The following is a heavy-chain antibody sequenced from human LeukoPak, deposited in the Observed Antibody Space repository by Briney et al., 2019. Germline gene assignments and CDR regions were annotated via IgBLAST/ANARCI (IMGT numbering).Heavy chain of an antibody. V-gene: IGHV3-21*04. Sequence: GGSLRLSCAASGFSFSSYTMNWVRQAPGKGLEWVSSITISSSSIYYADSLKGRFTISRDNAKNSLYLQMNSLRAEDTALYYCAKDYAVGSIDYWGQGTLVTVSS. J-gene: IGHJ4*02. CDR3: AKDYAVGSIDY. CDR1: GFSFSSYT. CDR2: ITISSSSI. D-gene: IGHD3-16*01.